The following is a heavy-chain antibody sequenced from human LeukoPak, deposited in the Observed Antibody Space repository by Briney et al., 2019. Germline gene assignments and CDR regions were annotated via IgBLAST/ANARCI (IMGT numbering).Heavy chain of an antibody. CDR3: ARGWGRGSSTSLDAFDI. CDR2: IYYSGST. CDR1: GGSISSYY. J-gene: IGHJ3*02. V-gene: IGHV4-59*01. Sequence: SETLSLTCTVSGGSISSYYWSWVRQPPGKGLEWVGYIYYSGSTNYNPSLTSRVTISVDTSKNQFSLKLSSVTAADTAVYYCARGWGRGSSTSLDAFDIWGQGTMVTVSS. D-gene: IGHD2-2*01.